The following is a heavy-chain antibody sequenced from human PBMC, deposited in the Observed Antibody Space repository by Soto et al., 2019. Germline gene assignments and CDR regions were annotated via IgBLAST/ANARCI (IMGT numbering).Heavy chain of an antibody. CDR1: GFTFSSYW. Sequence: GGSLRLSCAASGFTFSSYWMHRVRQAPGKGLVWVSRINSDGSSTSYADSVKGRFTISRDNAKNTLYLQMNSLRAEDTAVYYCARDTVAGTKGGYYYGMDVWGQGTTVTVSS. J-gene: IGHJ6*02. D-gene: IGHD6-19*01. CDR2: INSDGSST. V-gene: IGHV3-74*01. CDR3: ARDTVAGTKGGYYYGMDV.